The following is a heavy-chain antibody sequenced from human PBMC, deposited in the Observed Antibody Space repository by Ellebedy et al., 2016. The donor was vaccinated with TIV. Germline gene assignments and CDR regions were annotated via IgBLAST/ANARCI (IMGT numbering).Heavy chain of an antibody. V-gene: IGHV3-49*03. CDR3: TRDNPVTAAGTRIDQ. D-gene: IGHD6-13*01. Sequence: GGSLRLXXTTSGFTFGDYAMSWFRQAPGKGLEWVGFIRSKTYGGTTEYAASVKGRFTISRDDSKSIAYLQMNSLKTEDTAVYYCTRDNPVTAAGTRIDQWGQGTLVTVSS. CDR1: GFTFGDYA. CDR2: IRSKTYGGTT. J-gene: IGHJ4*02.